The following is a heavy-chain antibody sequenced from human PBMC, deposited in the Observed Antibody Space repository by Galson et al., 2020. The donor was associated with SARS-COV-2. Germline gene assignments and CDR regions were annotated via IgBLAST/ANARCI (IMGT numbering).Heavy chain of an antibody. J-gene: IGHJ4*02. Sequence: GESLKISCAASGFTFSSYGMHWVRQAPGKGLEWVAVISYDGSNKYYADSVNGRFTISRDNSKNTLYLQMNSLRAEDTAVYYCARDARGGMATWFDYWGQGTLVTVSS. CDR2: ISYDGSNK. CDR1: GFTFSSYG. CDR3: ARDARGGMATWFDY. V-gene: IGHV3-30*03. D-gene: IGHD5-12*01.